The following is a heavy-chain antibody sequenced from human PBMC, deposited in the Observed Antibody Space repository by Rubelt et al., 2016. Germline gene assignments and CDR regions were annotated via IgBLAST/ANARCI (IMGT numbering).Heavy chain of an antibody. J-gene: IGHJ1*01. CDR1: RDTLSDYY. CDR3: ARGEGYFHY. CDR2: IDPRSGVT. V-gene: IGHV1-2*06. Sequence: QVQLVQSGAEVRKPGASLKVSCRTSRDTLSDYYIHWVRQAPGEGLEWMGRIDPRSGVTVYAQDFKGRVTINSDTSAGTAYMELSSLTSEDTAVYYCARGEGYFHYWGQGTLVTVSS.